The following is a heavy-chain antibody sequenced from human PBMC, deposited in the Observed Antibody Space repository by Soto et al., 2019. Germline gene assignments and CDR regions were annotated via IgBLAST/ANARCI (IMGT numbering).Heavy chain of an antibody. CDR1: GFTFSSNA. V-gene: IGHV3-30-3*01. Sequence: GGSLRLSCAASGFTFSSNAVHWVRQAPGKGLEWVAVISYDGSNKYYADSVKGRFTISRDNSKNTLYLQMNSLRAEDTAVYYCARPRRPYYDSSGYSDFDIWGQGTMVTVSS. CDR3: ARPRRPYYDSSGYSDFDI. D-gene: IGHD3-22*01. J-gene: IGHJ3*02. CDR2: ISYDGSNK.